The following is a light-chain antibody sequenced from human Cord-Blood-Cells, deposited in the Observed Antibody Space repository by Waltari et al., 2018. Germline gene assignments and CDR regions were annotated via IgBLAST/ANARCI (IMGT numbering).Light chain of an antibody. CDR3: CSYAGSYTYV. V-gene: IGLV2-11*01. CDR2: DVS. CDR1: SSAVGGYNY. Sequence: QSALTQPRSVSGSPGQSVTISCTGPSSAVGGYNYVPWYQQHPGKAPKLMIYDVSKRPSGVPDRFSGSKSGNTASLTISGLQAEDEADYYCCSYAGSYTYVFGTGTKVTVL. J-gene: IGLJ1*01.